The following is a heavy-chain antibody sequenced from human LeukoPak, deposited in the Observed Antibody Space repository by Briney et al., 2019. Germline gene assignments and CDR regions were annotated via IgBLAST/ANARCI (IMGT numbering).Heavy chain of an antibody. V-gene: IGHV4-39*07. D-gene: IGHD6-6*01. CDR3: ARVFEYSSSALNWFDP. CDR2: IYYSGST. J-gene: IGHJ5*02. Sequence: PSETLSLTCTVSGGSISSSSYYWGWIRQPPGKGLEWIGSIYYSGSTYYNPSLKSRVTISVDTSKNQFSLKLSSVTAADTAVYYCARVFEYSSSALNWFDPWGQGTLVTVSS. CDR1: GGSISSSSYY.